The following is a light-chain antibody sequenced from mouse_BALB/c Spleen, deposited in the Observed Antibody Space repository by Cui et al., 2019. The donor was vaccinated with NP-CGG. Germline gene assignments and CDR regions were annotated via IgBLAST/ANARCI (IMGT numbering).Light chain of an antibody. CDR3: ALGDRNHWG. CDR2: GTK. CDR1: TGAVTTTNY. J-gene: IGLJ1*01. Sequence: QAVVTQESALTTSPGETVTLTCRSSTGAVTTTNYANWVQEKPDHLFTGLIGGTKKRAPGVPAKISGSPIGSKAARNITRAQTEDEANNFCALGDRNHWGVGGGTKLTVL. V-gene: IGLV1*01.